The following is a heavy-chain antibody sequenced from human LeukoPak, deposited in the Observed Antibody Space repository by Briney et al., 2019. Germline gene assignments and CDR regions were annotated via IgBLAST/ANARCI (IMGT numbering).Heavy chain of an antibody. V-gene: IGHV1-69*06. J-gene: IGHJ6*04. CDR2: FIPIFGTA. Sequence: GSSVKVSCKASGGTFSSYAISWVRQAPGQGLEWMGGFIPIFGTANYAQKFQGRVTITADKSTSTAYMELSSLRSEDTAVYYCARLGSGSFNYYYYGMDVWGKGTTVTVSS. CDR3: ARLGSGSFNYYYYGMDV. CDR1: GGTFSSYA. D-gene: IGHD3-10*01.